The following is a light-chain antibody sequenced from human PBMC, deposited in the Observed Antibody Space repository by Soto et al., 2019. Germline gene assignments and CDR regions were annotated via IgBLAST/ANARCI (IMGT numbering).Light chain of an antibody. CDR2: EVS. V-gene: IGLV2-14*01. CDR1: SSDVGGYNY. J-gene: IGLJ1*01. CDR3: SSYTISSGPFV. Sequence: QSALTQPASVSGSPGQSITISCTGTSSDVGGYNYVSWYQQHPGKAPKLMIYEVSNRPSGVSNRFSGSKSGNTASLTISGLQAEDEADYYCSSYTISSGPFVFGTGTKLTVL.